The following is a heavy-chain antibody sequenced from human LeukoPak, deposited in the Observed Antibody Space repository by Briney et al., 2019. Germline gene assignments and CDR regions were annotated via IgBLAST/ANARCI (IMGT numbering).Heavy chain of an antibody. Sequence: ASVKVSCKASGYTFTSYDINWVRQATGQGLEWMGWMNPNSGNTGYAQKFQGRVTMTRNTSMSTAYMELSSLRSEDTAVYYCARQGAPGYSSGWFLRSYYYYYYYMDVWGKGTTVTVSS. J-gene: IGHJ6*03. CDR2: MNPNSGNT. V-gene: IGHV1-8*01. CDR3: ARQGAPGYSSGWFLRSYYYYYYYMDV. D-gene: IGHD6-19*01. CDR1: GYTFTSYD.